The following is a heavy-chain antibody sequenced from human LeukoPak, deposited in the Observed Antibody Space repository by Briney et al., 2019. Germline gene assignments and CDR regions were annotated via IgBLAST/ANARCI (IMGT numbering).Heavy chain of an antibody. V-gene: IGHV1-69*05. D-gene: IGHD4-17*01. J-gene: IGHJ4*02. CDR1: GGTFSSYA. Sequence: GASVKVSCKASGGTFSSYAISWVRQAPGQGLEWMGGIIPIFGTANYAQKFQGRVTITTDESTSTGYMELSSLRSEDTAVYYCARNYGDYVYYFDYWGQGTLVTVSS. CDR3: ARNYGDYVYYFDY. CDR2: IIPIFGTA.